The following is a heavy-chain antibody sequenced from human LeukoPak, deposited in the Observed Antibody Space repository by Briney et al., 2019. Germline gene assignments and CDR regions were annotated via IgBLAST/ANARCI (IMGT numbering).Heavy chain of an antibody. Sequence: PSETLSLTCTVSGGSISSYYWSWIRQPPGKGLEWIGYIYYSGSTNYNPSLKSRVTISVDTSKNPFSLKLSSVTAADTAVYYCAREAAGDFDYWGQGTLVTVSS. CDR1: GGSISSYY. D-gene: IGHD6-19*01. V-gene: IGHV4-59*01. J-gene: IGHJ4*02. CDR3: AREAAGDFDY. CDR2: IYYSGST.